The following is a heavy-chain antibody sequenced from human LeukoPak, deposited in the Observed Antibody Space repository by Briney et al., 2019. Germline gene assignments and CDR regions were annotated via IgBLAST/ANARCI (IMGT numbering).Heavy chain of an antibody. CDR2: IYPADSTA. CDR1: GYSFTTYW. J-gene: IGHJ3*02. V-gene: IGHV5-51*01. CDR3: ARRDCSSTSCYHAFDI. Sequence: GESLKISCKASGYSFTTYWIGWVRQMPGKGLEWMGIIYPADSTAHYSPSFQGQVTISVDKSINTAYLQWSRLKASDTAMYYCARRDCSSTSCYHAFDIWGQGTMVTVSS. D-gene: IGHD2-2*01.